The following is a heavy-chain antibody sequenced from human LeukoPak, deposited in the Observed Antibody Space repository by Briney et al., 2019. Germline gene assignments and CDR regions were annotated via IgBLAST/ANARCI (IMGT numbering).Heavy chain of an antibody. CDR3: ASDFVGYPPYYFDY. CDR2: ISSSGSYT. D-gene: IGHD2-21*01. V-gene: IGHV3-11*06. J-gene: IGHJ4*02. CDR1: VVGSSVDY. Sequence: PGGSLRLSCAASVVGSSVDYMSWIRQAPGKGLEWVSYISSSGSYTDYADSVRGRFTTSRDNAKNSLHLQMNSLRAEDTAMYYCASDFVGYPPYYFDYWGQGALVTVSS.